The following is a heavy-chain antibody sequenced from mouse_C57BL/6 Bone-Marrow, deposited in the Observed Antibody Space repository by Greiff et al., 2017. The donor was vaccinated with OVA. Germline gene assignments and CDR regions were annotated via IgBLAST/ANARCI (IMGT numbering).Heavy chain of an antibody. CDR1: GYTFTSYW. CDR2: INPSNGGT. Sequence: VQLQQPGTELVKPGASVKLSCKASGYTFTSYWMHWVKQRPGQGLEWIGNINPSNGGTNYNEKFKSQATLTVDKSSSTAYMQLSSLTSEDSAVYDCANYSAYWDIDVWGTGTTVTVSS. J-gene: IGHJ1*03. D-gene: IGHD2-12*01. CDR3: ANYSAYWDIDV. V-gene: IGHV1-53*01.